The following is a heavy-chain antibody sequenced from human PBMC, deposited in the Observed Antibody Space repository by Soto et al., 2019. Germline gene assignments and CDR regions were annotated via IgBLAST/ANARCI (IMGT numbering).Heavy chain of an antibody. CDR1: GFTFSSYG. J-gene: IGHJ2*01. CDR3: ARETPTVTKGGKWYFDL. Sequence: QVQLVESGGGVVQPGRSLRLSCAASGFTFSSYGMHWVRQAPGKGLEWVAVIWYDGSNKYYADSVKGRFTISRDNSKNTLYLQMNSLRAEDTAVYYCARETPTVTKGGKWYFDLWGRGTLVTVSS. CDR2: IWYDGSNK. V-gene: IGHV3-33*01. D-gene: IGHD4-17*01.